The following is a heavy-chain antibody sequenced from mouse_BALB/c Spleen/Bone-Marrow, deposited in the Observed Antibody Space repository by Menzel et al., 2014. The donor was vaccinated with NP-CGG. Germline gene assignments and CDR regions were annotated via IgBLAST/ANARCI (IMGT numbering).Heavy chain of an antibody. V-gene: IGHV1S137*01. CDR2: ISPYYVDG. Sequence: VHLVESGAELVRPGVSVKISCKGSGYTFTDFAIHWVKQSHTKSLEWIGVISPYYVDGGYNQKFKGKATMTIDRSSSIAYMELARPTSEDSAIYYCARGGASGLYYYAMDYWGQGTSVTVSS. CDR3: ARGGASGLYYYAMDY. D-gene: IGHD3-1*01. CDR1: GYTFTDFA. J-gene: IGHJ4*01.